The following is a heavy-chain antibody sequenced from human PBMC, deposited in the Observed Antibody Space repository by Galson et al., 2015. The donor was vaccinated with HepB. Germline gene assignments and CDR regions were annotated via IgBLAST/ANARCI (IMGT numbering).Heavy chain of an antibody. CDR1: GFTFSSYG. V-gene: IGHV3-33*08. D-gene: IGHD5-24*01. CDR2: IWYDGSNK. J-gene: IGHJ4*02. CDR3: ARGHPGMATIFDY. Sequence: SLRLSCAASGFTFSSYGMHWVRQAPGKGLEWVAVIWYDGSNKYYADSVKGRFTISRDNSKNTLYLQMNSLRAEDTAVYYCARGHPGMATIFDYWGQGTLVTVSS.